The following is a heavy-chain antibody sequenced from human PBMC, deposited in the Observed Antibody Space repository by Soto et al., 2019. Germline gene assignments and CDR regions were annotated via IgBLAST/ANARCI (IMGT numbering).Heavy chain of an antibody. D-gene: IGHD3-22*01. Sequence: SETLSLTCTVSAGSITTSHWSWIRQPLGKALEWIGYISYRGSTNYNPSLKSRLTISIDTSKSQISLKLTSMTTADTAVYYCASSGIVGREVNTWFDPWGQGTLVTVSS. CDR3: ASSGIVGREVNTWFDP. J-gene: IGHJ5*02. V-gene: IGHV4-59*01. CDR1: AGSITTSH. CDR2: ISYRGST.